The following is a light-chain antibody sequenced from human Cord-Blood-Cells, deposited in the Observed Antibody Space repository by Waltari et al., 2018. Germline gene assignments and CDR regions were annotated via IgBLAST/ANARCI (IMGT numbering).Light chain of an antibody. CDR1: SSDVGGYNY. V-gene: IGLV2-14*01. Sequence: QSALTQPASVSGSPGQSITISCPGTSSDVGGYNYVSWYQQHPGKAPKLMIYDVSNRPSGVSNRFSSSKSGNTASLTISGLQAEDEADYYCSSYTSSSTLWVFGGGTKLTVL. J-gene: IGLJ3*02. CDR2: DVS. CDR3: SSYTSSSTLWV.